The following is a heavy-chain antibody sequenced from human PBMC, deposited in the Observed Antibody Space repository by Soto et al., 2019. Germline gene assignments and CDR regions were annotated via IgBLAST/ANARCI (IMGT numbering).Heavy chain of an antibody. D-gene: IGHD2-2*01. J-gene: IGHJ5*02. CDR1: GFTFSDNY. V-gene: IGHV3-11*01. CDR2: ISDSGNII. Sequence: GGSLRLSCAASGFTFSDNYMTWIRQAPGRGLEWVAYISDSGNIIYYADSVQGRFTVSRDNAKNSLYLQMNSLSAADTALYYCARCSLVVVPAPGFDPWGRGTLVTVSS. CDR3: ARCSLVVVPAPGFDP.